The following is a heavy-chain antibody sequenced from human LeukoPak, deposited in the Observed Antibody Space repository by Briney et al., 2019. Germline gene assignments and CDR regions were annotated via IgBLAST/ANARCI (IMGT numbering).Heavy chain of an antibody. Sequence: PGGSLRLSCAASGFTFNDFAMTWVRQAPGKGLEWVSTIADAGTYYADSVKGRFIISRDNSKNMLYLQLNSLRADDTAMYYCARILGPFDVRGHGTMVTVSS. V-gene: IGHV3-23*01. J-gene: IGHJ3*01. D-gene: IGHD3/OR15-3a*01. CDR1: GFTFNDFA. CDR2: IADAGT. CDR3: ARILGPFDV.